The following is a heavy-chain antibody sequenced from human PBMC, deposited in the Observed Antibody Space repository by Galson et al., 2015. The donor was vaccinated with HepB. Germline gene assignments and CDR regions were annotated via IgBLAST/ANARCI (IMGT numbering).Heavy chain of an antibody. CDR1: GSTFSSYA. CDR3: ARGLRAFNIVVVPAAPGSPYYYYGMDV. Sequence: SVKVSCKASGSTFSSYAISWVRQAPGQGLEWMGGIIPIFGTANYAQKFQGRVTITADESTSTAYMELSSLRSEDTAVYYCARGLRAFNIVVVPAAPGSPYYYYGMDVWGQGTTVTVSS. V-gene: IGHV1-69*13. J-gene: IGHJ6*02. D-gene: IGHD2-2*01. CDR2: IIPIFGTA.